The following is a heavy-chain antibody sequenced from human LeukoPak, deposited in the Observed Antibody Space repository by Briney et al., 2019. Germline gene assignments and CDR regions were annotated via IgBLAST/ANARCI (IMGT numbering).Heavy chain of an antibody. J-gene: IGHJ6*02. CDR1: GFTFTKSA. CDR2: IVVGSGNT. Sequence: SVKVSCKASGFTFTKSALQWVRQARGQRLGWIGWIVVGSGNTDYAQKFQERVTITRDMFTSTAYMELSSLRSEDTAVYYCAAGLRGPTVTGKYYYYGMDVWGQGTTVTVSS. CDR3: AAGLRGPTVTGKYYYYGMDV. V-gene: IGHV1-58*01. D-gene: IGHD4-11*01.